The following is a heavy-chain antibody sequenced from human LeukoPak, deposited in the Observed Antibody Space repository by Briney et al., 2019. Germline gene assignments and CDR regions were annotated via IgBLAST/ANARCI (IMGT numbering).Heavy chain of an antibody. Sequence: GVSLRLSCAASVFTFNIYAMRCVRHAPGKGLECVSPISGRGCSTYYADSVKPRFTISRDSPKITLYLQMNSLSAEDTAVFYCTKDVTPYGSGSYVPLGFDYWGQGTLVTVSS. J-gene: IGHJ4*02. CDR1: VFTFNIYA. CDR2: ISGRGCST. CDR3: TKDVTPYGSGSYVPLGFDY. D-gene: IGHD3-10*01. V-gene: IGHV3-23*01.